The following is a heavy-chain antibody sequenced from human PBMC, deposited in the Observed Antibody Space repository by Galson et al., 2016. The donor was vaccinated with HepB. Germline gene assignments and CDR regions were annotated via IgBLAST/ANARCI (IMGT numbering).Heavy chain of an antibody. D-gene: IGHD4-17*01. J-gene: IGHJ4*02. CDR3: AKTVRMTTVTGFDY. CDR1: GFSLSNYW. CDR2: INSDGSNS. V-gene: IGHV3-74*01. Sequence: SLRLSCAASGFSLSNYWMHWARQAPGKGLVWVARINSDGSNSIYTDSVKGRFTISRDNAKNTLYLQMNSLRAEDTAVYYCAKTVRMTTVTGFDYWGQGTLVTVSS.